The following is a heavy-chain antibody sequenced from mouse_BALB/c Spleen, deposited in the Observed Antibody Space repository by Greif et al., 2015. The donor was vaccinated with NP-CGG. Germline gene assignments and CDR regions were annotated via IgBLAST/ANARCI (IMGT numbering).Heavy chain of an antibody. CDR3: TRRGYYAMDY. CDR2: INPSNGGT. CDR1: GYTFTSYY. J-gene: IGHJ4*01. V-gene: IGHV1S81*02. Sequence: VQLQQSGAELVKPGASVKLSCKASGYTFTSYYMYWVKQRPGQGLEWIGEINPSNGGTNFNEKFKSKATLTVDKSSSTAYMQLSSLTSEDSAAYYCTRRGYYAMDYWGQGTSVTVSS.